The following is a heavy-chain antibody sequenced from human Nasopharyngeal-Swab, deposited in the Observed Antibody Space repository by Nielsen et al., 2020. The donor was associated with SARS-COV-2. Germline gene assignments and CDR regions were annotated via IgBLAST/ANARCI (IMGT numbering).Heavy chain of an antibody. CDR1: GFTFRNYW. J-gene: IGHJ4*02. Sequence: GESLKISCADSGFTFRNYWMSCVRQAPGKGLEWVANIKEDGSAKYYVDSVKGRFPISRDNAEKSLYLEMNSLRAEDTAVYYCARVSRAISGDYWGQGTLVTVSS. D-gene: IGHD1-20*01. CDR2: IKEDGSAK. V-gene: IGHV3-7*01. CDR3: ARVSRAISGDY.